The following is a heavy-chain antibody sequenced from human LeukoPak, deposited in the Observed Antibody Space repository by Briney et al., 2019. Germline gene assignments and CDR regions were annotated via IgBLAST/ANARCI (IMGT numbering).Heavy chain of an antibody. CDR2: ISSSGSTI. D-gene: IGHD3-9*01. V-gene: IGHV3-48*03. CDR1: GFTFSSYE. Sequence: GGSLRLSCAASGFTFSSYEMNWVRQAPGKGLEWVSYISSSGSTIYYADSVKGRFTISRDNSKNTLYLQMNSLRAEDTAVYYCPWGYYNTYFDYWGQGTLVTVSS. CDR3: PWGYYNTYFDY. J-gene: IGHJ4*02.